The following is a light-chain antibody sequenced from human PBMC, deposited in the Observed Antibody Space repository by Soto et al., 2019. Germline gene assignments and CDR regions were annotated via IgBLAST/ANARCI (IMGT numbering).Light chain of an antibody. Sequence: DIQLTQSPSFLSASVGDRVTITCRASQGITNSLAWYQQKPGKAPNLLIYDASTLQGGVPSRFSGSGSGTDFTLTISSLQPEDVATYYCPQLPSNPLTFGGGTKVEIK. CDR3: PQLPSNPLT. V-gene: IGKV1-9*01. CDR2: DAS. J-gene: IGKJ4*01. CDR1: QGITNS.